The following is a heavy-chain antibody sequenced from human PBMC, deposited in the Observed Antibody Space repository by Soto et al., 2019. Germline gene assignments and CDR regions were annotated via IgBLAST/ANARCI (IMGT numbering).Heavy chain of an antibody. J-gene: IGHJ6*02. CDR3: ARGRIAARRSYYYYGMDV. D-gene: IGHD6-6*01. CDR1: GFTFSSYS. CDR2: ISSSSSYI. Sequence: EVQLVESGGGLVKPGGSLRLSCAASGFTFSSYSMNWVRQAPGKGLEWVSSISSSSSYIYYADSVKGRFTISRDNAKNSLYLQMNSLRAEDTAVYYCARGRIAARRSYYYYGMDVWGQGTTVTVSS. V-gene: IGHV3-21*01.